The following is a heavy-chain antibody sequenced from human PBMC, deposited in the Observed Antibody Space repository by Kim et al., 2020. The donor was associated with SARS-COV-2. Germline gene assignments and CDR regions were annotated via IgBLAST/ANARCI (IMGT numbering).Heavy chain of an antibody. CDR1: GFTFSSYG. J-gene: IGHJ6*02. V-gene: IGHV3-30*18. CDR3: AKDRGWVGGMDV. D-gene: IGHD5-12*01. Sequence: GGSLRLSCAASGFTFSSYGMHWVRQAPGKGLEWVAVISYDGSNKYYADSVKGRFTISRDNSKNTLYLQMNSLRAEDTAVYYCAKDRGWVGGMDVWGQGTT. CDR2: ISYDGSNK.